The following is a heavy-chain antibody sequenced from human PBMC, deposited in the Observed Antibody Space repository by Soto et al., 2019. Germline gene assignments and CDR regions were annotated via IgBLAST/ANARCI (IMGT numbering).Heavy chain of an antibody. CDR3: AINYYDSSGYLY. CDR2: IDPSGNGT. D-gene: IGHD3-22*01. Sequence: ASVKVSCKTSGHTLINYYMHWVLQAPGQGLDWLGKIDPSGNGTSYAERFQGRITLTSDTSTKTVYVELSSLRSEDTAIYYCAINYYDSSGYLYWGQGTLVTVSS. CDR1: GHTLINYY. J-gene: IGHJ4*02. V-gene: IGHV1-46*01.